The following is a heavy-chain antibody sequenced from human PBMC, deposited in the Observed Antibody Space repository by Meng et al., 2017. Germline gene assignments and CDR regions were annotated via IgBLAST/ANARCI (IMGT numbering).Heavy chain of an antibody. D-gene: IGHD1-1*01. CDR1: GGSFGCYY. CDR2: INHSGST. Sequence: QVDLPQWGAGLWKPSVPLSLPCAVYGGSFGCYYWSWIPQPPGKGLGWIGEINHSGSTNYNPSLKSRVTISVDTSKNQFSLKLSSVTAADTAVYYCARGRSGTWPWYFDLWGRGTLVTVSS. CDR3: ARGRSGTWPWYFDL. V-gene: IGHV4-34*01. J-gene: IGHJ2*01.